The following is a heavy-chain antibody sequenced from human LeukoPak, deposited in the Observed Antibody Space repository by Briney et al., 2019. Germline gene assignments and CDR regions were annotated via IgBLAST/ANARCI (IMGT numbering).Heavy chain of an antibody. Sequence: GGSLRLSCAASGFTFSSYAMSWVRQAPGKGLEWVSAISGSGGSTYYADSVKGRFTISRDNSKNTLYLQMNSLRAEDTAVYYCAKTAHCRDYYDSSSYCCVDYWGQGTLVTVSS. CDR1: GFTFSSYA. J-gene: IGHJ4*02. D-gene: IGHD3-22*01. CDR3: AKTAHCRDYYDSSSYCCVDY. CDR2: ISGSGGST. V-gene: IGHV3-23*01.